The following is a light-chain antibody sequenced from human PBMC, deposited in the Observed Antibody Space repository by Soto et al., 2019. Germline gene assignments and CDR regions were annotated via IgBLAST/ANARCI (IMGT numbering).Light chain of an antibody. CDR2: RNG. J-gene: IGLJ2*01. Sequence: QSVLTQPPSASATPGQGVTISCSGSSVNIGSNYVYWYQQLPGTAPKLLIYRNGQRPSGVPDRFSGSKSGTSASLAISGLRSVDEADYYCAVWDDSLAGVVFGGGTKLTVL. CDR1: SVNIGSNY. V-gene: IGLV1-47*01. CDR3: AVWDDSLAGVV.